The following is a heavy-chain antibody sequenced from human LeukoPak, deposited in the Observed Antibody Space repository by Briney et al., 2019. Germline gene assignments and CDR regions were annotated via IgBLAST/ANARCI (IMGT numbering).Heavy chain of an antibody. CDR1: GFTFSRHA. CDR3: ARELEIAVAGTLGY. CDR2: IWYDGSNK. D-gene: IGHD6-19*01. Sequence: PGRPLRLSCAASGFTFSRHAMHWVRQAPGKGLEWVAVIWYDGSNKYYADSVKGRFTISRDHSKNTLYLQMKSLRAEDTAVYYCARELEIAVAGTLGYWGQGTLVTVSS. V-gene: IGHV3-33*08. J-gene: IGHJ4*02.